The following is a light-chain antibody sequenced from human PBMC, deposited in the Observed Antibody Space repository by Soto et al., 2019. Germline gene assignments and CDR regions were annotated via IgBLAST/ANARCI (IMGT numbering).Light chain of an antibody. CDR1: QSLLHSNGYNY. Sequence: DIVMTQSPLSLPVTPGEPASISCRSSQSLLHSNGYNYLDWYLQKPGQSPQLLIYLGSNRASGVPDRFSGSGSGTDFILTINSLQPEDVATYYCQKYNSAPLTLGGGTKVDIK. J-gene: IGKJ4*01. V-gene: IGKV2-28*01. CDR2: LGS. CDR3: QKYNSAPLT.